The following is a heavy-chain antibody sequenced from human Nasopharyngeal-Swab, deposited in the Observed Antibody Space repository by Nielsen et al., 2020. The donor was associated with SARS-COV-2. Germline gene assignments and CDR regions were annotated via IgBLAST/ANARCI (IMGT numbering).Heavy chain of an antibody. CDR3: ARAGESHVVVVAATTPSFDY. CDR2: INHSGGT. V-gene: IGHV4-34*01. CDR1: GGSFSGYY. Sequence: SETLSLTCAVYGGSFSGYYWSWIRQPPGTGLELIGEINHSGGTNYNPSLKSRVTISVDTSKNQFSLKLSSVTAADTAVYYCARAGESHVVVVAATTPSFDYWGQGTLVTVSS. D-gene: IGHD2-15*01. J-gene: IGHJ4*02.